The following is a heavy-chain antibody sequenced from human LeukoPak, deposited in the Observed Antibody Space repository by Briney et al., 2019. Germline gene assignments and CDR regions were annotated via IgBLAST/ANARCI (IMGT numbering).Heavy chain of an antibody. D-gene: IGHD6-19*01. J-gene: IGHJ6*02. CDR1: GFTFSSYG. CDR3: ARDDRLPAVDGTGEVLHYYYYGMDV. Sequence: GGSLRLSCAASGFTFSSYGMHWVRQAPGKGLEWVAVIWYDGSNKYYADSVKGRFTISRDNSKNTLYLQMNSLRAEDTAVYYCARDDRLPAVDGTGEVLHYYYYGMDVWGQGTTVTVSS. V-gene: IGHV3-33*01. CDR2: IWYDGSNK.